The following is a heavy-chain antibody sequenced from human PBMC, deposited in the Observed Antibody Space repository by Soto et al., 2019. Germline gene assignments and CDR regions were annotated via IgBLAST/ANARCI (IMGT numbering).Heavy chain of an antibody. D-gene: IGHD2-8*01. J-gene: IGHJ4*02. CDR1: GFTFSSYT. CDR3: ARGHDVVRVHLATRVAYFDY. Sequence: GGSLRLSCADSGFTFSSYTMNWVRQAPGRGLEWVSSISATGSDMSYADSVKGRFTISRDNTKNSLFLQLNNLRVEDAAVYFCARGHDVVRVHLATRVAYFDYWGQGAVVTVSS. V-gene: IGHV3-21*01. CDR2: ISATGSDM.